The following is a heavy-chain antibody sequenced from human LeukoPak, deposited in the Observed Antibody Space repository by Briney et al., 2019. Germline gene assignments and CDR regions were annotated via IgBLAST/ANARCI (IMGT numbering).Heavy chain of an antibody. Sequence: PGGSLRLSCAASGFTFSSYAMHWVRQAPGKGLEWVAFIWYDGSNKYYADSVKGRFTISRDNSKNTLYLQMNSLRAEDTAVYYCAKDLSGSLDYWGQGTLVTVSS. CDR2: IWYDGSNK. V-gene: IGHV3-30*02. CDR3: AKDLSGSLDY. D-gene: IGHD1-26*01. J-gene: IGHJ4*02. CDR1: GFTFSSYA.